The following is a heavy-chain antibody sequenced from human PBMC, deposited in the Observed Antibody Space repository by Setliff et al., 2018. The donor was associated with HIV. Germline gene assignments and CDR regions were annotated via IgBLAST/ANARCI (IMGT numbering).Heavy chain of an antibody. CDR1: GFTFSSYA. CDR2: ISYDGNNK. J-gene: IGHJ4*02. D-gene: IGHD3-9*01. CDR3: TRDRTYYDILTGYYGLDY. V-gene: IGHV3-30*01. Sequence: VGSLRLSCAASGFTFSSYAMHWVRQAPGKGLEWVAIISYDGNNKYYADSVKGRFTISRDNSKKTLYLQINSLRAEDTAVYYCTRDRTYYDILTGYYGLDYWGQGTLVTVSS.